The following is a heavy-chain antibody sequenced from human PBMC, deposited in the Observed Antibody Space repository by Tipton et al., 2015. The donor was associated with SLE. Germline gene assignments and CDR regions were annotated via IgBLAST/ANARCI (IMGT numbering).Heavy chain of an antibody. D-gene: IGHD7-27*01. V-gene: IGHV4-59*08. CDR1: GGSFSGYY. J-gene: IGHJ4*02. CDR3: ASSLGTRGEY. CDR2: IYYSGST. Sequence: LRLSCAVYGGSFSGYYWSWIRQPPGKGLEWIGYIYYSGSTNYNPSLKSRVTISVDTSKNQFSLKLSSVTAADTAVYYCASSLGTRGEYWGQGTLVTVSS.